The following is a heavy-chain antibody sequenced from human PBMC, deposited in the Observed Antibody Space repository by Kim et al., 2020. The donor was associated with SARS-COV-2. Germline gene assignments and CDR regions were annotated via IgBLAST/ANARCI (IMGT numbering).Heavy chain of an antibody. CDR2: INPSGGST. CDR1: GYTFTSYY. J-gene: IGHJ4*02. V-gene: IGHV1-46*01. Sequence: ASVKVSCKASGYTFTSYYMHWVRQAPGQGLEWMGIINPSGGSTSYAQKFQGRVTMTRDTSTSTVYMELSSLRSEDTAVYYCARDIGVVVNFYYFDYWGQGTLVTVSS. D-gene: IGHD3-22*01. CDR3: ARDIGVVVNFYYFDY.